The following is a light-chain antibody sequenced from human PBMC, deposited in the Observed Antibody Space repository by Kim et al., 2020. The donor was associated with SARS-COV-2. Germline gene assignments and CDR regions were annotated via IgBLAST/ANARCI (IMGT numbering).Light chain of an antibody. CDR1: SSYIGLYNY. Sequence: QPALTQPASVSASPGPSITMTCTGTSSYIGLYNYVSWYQQHPGKAPKLMIYDVSNRPTGVSNRFSGSKSGNTASLTISGLQAQDEADYYCSSYTRSSTLRVFGGGTQLTVL. J-gene: IGLJ2*01. CDR3: SSYTRSSTLRV. CDR2: DVS. V-gene: IGLV2-14*03.